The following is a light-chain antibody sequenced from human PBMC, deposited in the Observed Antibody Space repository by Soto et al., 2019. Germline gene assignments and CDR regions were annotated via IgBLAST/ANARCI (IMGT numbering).Light chain of an antibody. Sequence: QSVLTQPPSASGTPGQRVTISCSGSSSNIGDNSVNWYQQLPGTAPKLLIYTNDQRPSGVPDRFSGSKSGTSASLAISGLQSADEADFYCAAWDDSLNGYVFGPGTKVTVL. V-gene: IGLV1-44*01. CDR1: SSNIGDNS. CDR2: TND. J-gene: IGLJ1*01. CDR3: AAWDDSLNGYV.